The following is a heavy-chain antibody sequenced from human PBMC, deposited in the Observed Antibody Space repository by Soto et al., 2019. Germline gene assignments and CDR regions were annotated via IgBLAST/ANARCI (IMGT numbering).Heavy chain of an antibody. CDR3: ARAKGRITIFGVVETNNWFDP. Sequence: GASVKLSCTDSGYRFTSYGISWVRQAPGQGLEWMGWISAYNGNTNYAQKLQGRVTMTTDTSTSAAYMELRSLRSDDTAVYYCARAKGRITIFGVVETNNWFDPWGQGTLVTVSS. D-gene: IGHD3-3*01. CDR1: GYRFTSYG. CDR2: ISAYNGNT. V-gene: IGHV1-18*01. J-gene: IGHJ5*02.